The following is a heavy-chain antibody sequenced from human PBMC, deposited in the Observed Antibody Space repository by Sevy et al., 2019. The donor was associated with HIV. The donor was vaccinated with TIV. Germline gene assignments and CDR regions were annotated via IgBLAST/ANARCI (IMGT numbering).Heavy chain of an antibody. CDR3: AREDIMLIGVIRGERRSAMDV. CDR2: ISGGSSYI. D-gene: IGHD3-3*01. J-gene: IGHJ6*02. CDR1: GFSLSAHG. V-gene: IGHV3-21*01. Sequence: GGSLRLSCAGIGFSLSAHGVNWVRQAPGKGLEWVAFISGGSSYIYYADSVRGRFIVSRDNAKNSVDFQMSSLRVEDTAVYYWAREDIMLIGVIRGERRSAMDVWGQGTTVTVSS.